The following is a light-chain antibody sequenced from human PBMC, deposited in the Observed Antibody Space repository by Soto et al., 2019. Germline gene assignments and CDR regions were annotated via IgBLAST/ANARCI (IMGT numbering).Light chain of an antibody. CDR3: QQRSNWPLT. Sequence: EIVLTQSPATPCLSPGERATLSCRASQSVSRNLAWYQQKPGQAPRLLIYDASNRAAGIPARFSGSGSGTDFTLTISSLEPEDFAVYYCQQRSNWPLTFGGGTKVDIK. CDR1: QSVSRN. V-gene: IGKV3-11*01. J-gene: IGKJ4*01. CDR2: DAS.